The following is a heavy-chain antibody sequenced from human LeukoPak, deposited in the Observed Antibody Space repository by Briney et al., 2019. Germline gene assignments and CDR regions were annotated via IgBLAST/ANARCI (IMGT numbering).Heavy chain of an antibody. CDR3: ARGLGGTGGYSSGYYHYYYYYYMDV. V-gene: IGHV4-34*01. CDR2: INHSGST. Sequence: PSETLSLTCAVYGGSFSGYYWSWIRQPPGKGLEWIGEINHSGSTNYNPSLKSRVTISVDTSKNQSSLKLSSVTAADTAVYYCARGLGGTGGYSSGYYHYYYYYYMDVWGKGTTVTVSS. CDR1: GGSFSGYY. J-gene: IGHJ6*03. D-gene: IGHD3-22*01.